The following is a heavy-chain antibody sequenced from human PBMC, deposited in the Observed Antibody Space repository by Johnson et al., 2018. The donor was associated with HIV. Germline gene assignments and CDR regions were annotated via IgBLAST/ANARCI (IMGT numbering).Heavy chain of an antibody. CDR2: ISYDGSSK. Sequence: VQLVESGGGVVQPGRSLRLSCAASEFTFSSYAMHWVRQAPGKGLEWVAGISYDGSSKYYADSVKGRFTISRDNSKNTRCLQMNSRRAEDTAVEYCGRGGGNDAFDSWGQGTMVTVSS. CDR3: GRGGGNDAFDS. CDR1: EFTFSSYA. J-gene: IGHJ3*02. V-gene: IGHV3-30*14. D-gene: IGHD3-16*01.